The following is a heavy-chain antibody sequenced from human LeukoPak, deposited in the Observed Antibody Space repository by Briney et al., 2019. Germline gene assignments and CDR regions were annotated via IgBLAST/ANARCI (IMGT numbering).Heavy chain of an antibody. CDR2: IHPGEYER. D-gene: IGHD6-25*01. V-gene: IGHV5-51*01. CDR1: GYRFTSYW. Sequence: GESLKISCKASGYRFTSYWIGWVRQMPGKGLEWMGAIHPGEYERRYSPSFEGPVTISADKSISTAYMQWSSLKASDTAMYYCARRTDSGWKWFDPWGQGTLVTVSS. CDR3: ARRTDSGWKWFDP. J-gene: IGHJ5*02.